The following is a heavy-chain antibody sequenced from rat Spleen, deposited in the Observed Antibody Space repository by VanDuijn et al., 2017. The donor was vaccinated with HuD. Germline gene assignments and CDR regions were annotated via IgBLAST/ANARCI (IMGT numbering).Heavy chain of an antibody. CDR1: GFTFNNYW. Sequence: EVQLVESDGGLVQPGRSLKLSCVASGFTFNNYWMTWIRQAPGKGLEWVASITNAAGKVHYPDSVKGRFTISRDIAKRTLYLQMNSLRSEDTATYYCATDGYYDGTYYSVYVMDAWGQGASVTVSS. CDR2: ITNAAGKV. D-gene: IGHD1-12*02. CDR3: ATDGYYDGTYYSVYVMDA. V-gene: IGHV5-31*01. J-gene: IGHJ4*01.